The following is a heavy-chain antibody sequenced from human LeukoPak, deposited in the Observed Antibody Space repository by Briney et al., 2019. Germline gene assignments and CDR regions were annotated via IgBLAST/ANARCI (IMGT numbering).Heavy chain of an antibody. D-gene: IGHD3-16*02. Sequence: GGSLRLSCEASGFTFSSYAMYWVRQAPGKGLEWVANIKQDGSEKYYVDSVKGRFTISRDNAKNSLYLQMNSLRAEDTAVYHCARDRSLRLGELSLFSDYWGQGTLVTVSS. CDR1: GFTFSSYA. CDR2: IKQDGSEK. V-gene: IGHV3-7*01. CDR3: ARDRSLRLGELSLFSDY. J-gene: IGHJ4*02.